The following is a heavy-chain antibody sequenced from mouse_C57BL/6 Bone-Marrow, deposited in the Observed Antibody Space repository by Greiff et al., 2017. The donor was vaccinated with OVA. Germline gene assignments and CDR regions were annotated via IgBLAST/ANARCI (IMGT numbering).Heavy chain of an antibody. CDR1: GFNIKDYY. Sequence: EVKLMESGAELVKPGASVKLSCTASGFNIKDYYMHWVKQRTEQGLEWIGRIDPEDGETKYAPKFQGKATITADTSSNTAYLHLSSLTSEDTAVYYCAREGGRDYDDFDVWGTGTTVTVSS. D-gene: IGHD2-4*01. CDR2: IDPEDGET. J-gene: IGHJ1*03. CDR3: AREGGRDYDDFDV. V-gene: IGHV14-2*01.